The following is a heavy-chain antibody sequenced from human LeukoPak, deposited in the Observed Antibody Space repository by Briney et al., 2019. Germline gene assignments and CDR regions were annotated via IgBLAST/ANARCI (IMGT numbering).Heavy chain of an antibody. Sequence: GSLRLSCAASGFTFSSYAMHWVRQAPGKGLEWVAVISYDGSNKYYADSVKGRFTISRDNSKNTLYLQMNSLRAEDTAVYYCAKADTAMAPPDYWGQGTLVTVSS. D-gene: IGHD5-18*01. V-gene: IGHV3-30*04. J-gene: IGHJ4*02. CDR3: AKADTAMAPPDY. CDR1: GFTFSSYA. CDR2: ISYDGSNK.